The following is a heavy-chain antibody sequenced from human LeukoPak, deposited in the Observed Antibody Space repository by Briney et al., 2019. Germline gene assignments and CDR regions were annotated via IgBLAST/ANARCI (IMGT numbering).Heavy chain of an antibody. CDR1: GYSFTNYW. Sequence: PGESLKISCKGSGYSFTNYWIGWVRQMPARGLEWMGIIYPGDSDTRYSPSFQGQVTISADKSISTAYLQWSSLKASDAAMYYCARVGARWGDYFDYWGQGTLVTVSS. CDR2: IYPGDSDT. V-gene: IGHV5-51*01. CDR3: ARVGARWGDYFDY. D-gene: IGHD1-26*01. J-gene: IGHJ4*02.